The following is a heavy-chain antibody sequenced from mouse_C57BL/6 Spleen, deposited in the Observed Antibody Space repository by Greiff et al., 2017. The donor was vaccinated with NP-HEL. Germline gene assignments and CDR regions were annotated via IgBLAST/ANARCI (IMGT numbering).Heavy chain of an antibody. Sequence: VQLQQSGAELARPGASVKLSCKASGYTFTSYGISWVKQRTGQGLEWIGEIYPRSGNTYYNEKFKGKATLTAEKSSSTAYMQLSSLTSEDSAVYFCARGYSNFVAWFAYWGQGTLVTVSA. CDR3: ARGYSNFVAWFAY. J-gene: IGHJ3*01. V-gene: IGHV1-81*01. D-gene: IGHD2-5*01. CDR1: GYTFTSYG. CDR2: IYPRSGNT.